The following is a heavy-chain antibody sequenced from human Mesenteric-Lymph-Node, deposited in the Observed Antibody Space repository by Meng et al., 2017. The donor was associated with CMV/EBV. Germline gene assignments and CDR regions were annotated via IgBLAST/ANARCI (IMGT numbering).Heavy chain of an antibody. Sequence: ASVKVSCKASGYTFTGFYIHWVRQAPGQGLEWMGWINPISGGTNYAQKFQGRVTMTSDTSIRTAYMELSGLRYDDTAVYYCARDPFYSSSYYGMDVWGQGTTVTVSS. CDR3: ARDPFYSSSYYGMDV. CDR1: GYTFTGFY. V-gene: IGHV1-2*02. D-gene: IGHD3-3*02. J-gene: IGHJ6*02. CDR2: INPISGGT.